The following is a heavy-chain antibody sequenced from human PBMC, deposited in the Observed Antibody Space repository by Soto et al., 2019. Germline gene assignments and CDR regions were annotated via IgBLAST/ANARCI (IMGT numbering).Heavy chain of an antibody. Sequence: QVQLQESGPGLVKPSQTLSLTCTVSGGSISSGAYYWSWIRQPPGKGLAWIWYIYYSGSTYSNPSLKTRVTSSVDSSKNPFSLKLRSVTAADTAVYYCARASPVVTDVWGPGTTGTFS. CDR3: ARASPVVTDV. J-gene: IGHJ6*02. CDR1: GGSISSGAYY. CDR2: IYYSGST. D-gene: IGHD5-18*01. V-gene: IGHV4-30-4*01.